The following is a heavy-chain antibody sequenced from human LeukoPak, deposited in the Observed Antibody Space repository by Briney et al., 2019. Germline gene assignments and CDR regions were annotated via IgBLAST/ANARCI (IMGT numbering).Heavy chain of an antibody. CDR2: IKTDGSSA. V-gene: IGHV3-74*01. Sequence: GGSLRLSCAASGFSFSSYWMHWVRQAPGKGLVWVSRIKTDGSSATYADSVKGRFTVSRDNAKNTLYLQVNNLRAEDTAVYYCARGPNSNWSGLDFWGQGTLLTVSS. CDR1: GFSFSSYW. CDR3: ARGPNSNWSGLDF. D-gene: IGHD6-6*01. J-gene: IGHJ4*02.